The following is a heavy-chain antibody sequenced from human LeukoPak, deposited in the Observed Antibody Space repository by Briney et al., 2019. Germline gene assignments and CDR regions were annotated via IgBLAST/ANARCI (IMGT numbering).Heavy chain of an antibody. CDR3: ARENCSSTSCYAFDY. Sequence: GGSLRLSCAASGFTFSSYAMHWVRQAPGKGLEWVAVISYDGSNKYYADSVKGRFTISRDNSKNTLYLQMNSLRAEDTAVYYCARENCSSTSCYAFDYWGQGTLVTVSS. CDR2: ISYDGSNK. CDR1: GFTFSSYA. J-gene: IGHJ4*02. V-gene: IGHV3-30-3*01. D-gene: IGHD2-2*01.